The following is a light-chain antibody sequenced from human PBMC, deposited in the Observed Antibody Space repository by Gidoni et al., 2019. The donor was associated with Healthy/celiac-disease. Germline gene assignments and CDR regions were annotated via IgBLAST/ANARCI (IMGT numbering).Light chain of an antibody. J-gene: IGLJ3*02. Sequence: QSVLTQPPPVSGAPGQRVTISCTGSSSNIGAGSDVHWYQQLPGTAPKLLIYGNSNRPSGVPDRFSGSKSGTSSSLAITGLQAEDEADYYCQSYDSSLSGPWVFGGGTKLTVL. CDR1: SSNIGAGSD. CDR2: GNS. V-gene: IGLV1-40*01. CDR3: QSYDSSLSGPWV.